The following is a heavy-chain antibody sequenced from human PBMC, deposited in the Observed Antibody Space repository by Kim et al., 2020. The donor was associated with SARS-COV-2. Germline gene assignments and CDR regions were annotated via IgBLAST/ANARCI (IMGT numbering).Heavy chain of an antibody. CDR2: IYPGDSDT. CDR3: ARARGVIDQANADFDY. J-gene: IGHJ4*02. V-gene: IGHV5-51*03. Sequence: GESLKISCKGSGYSFTSYWIGWVRQMPGKGLEWMGIIYPGDSDTRYSPSFQGQVTISADKSISTAYLQWSSLKASDTAMYYCARARGVIDQANADFDYWGQGTLVTVSS. CDR1: GYSFTSYW. D-gene: IGHD3-10*01.